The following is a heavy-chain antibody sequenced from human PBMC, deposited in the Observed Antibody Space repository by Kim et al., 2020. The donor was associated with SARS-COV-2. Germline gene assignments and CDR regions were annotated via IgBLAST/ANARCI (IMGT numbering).Heavy chain of an antibody. Sequence: FQGRVTITADESTSTAYMELSSLRSEDTAVYYCARHWGYYGSGSYGAFDIWGQGTMVTVSS. D-gene: IGHD3-10*01. J-gene: IGHJ3*02. CDR3: ARHWGYYGSGSYGAFDI. V-gene: IGHV1-69*01.